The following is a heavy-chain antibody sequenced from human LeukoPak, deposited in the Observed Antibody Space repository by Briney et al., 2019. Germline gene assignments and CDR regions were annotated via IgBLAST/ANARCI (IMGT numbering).Heavy chain of an antibody. D-gene: IGHD3-9*01. CDR3: AETGPTDF. CDR1: GFTFNSYG. J-gene: IGHJ4*02. Sequence: GGSLRLSCAASGFTFNSYGMHWVRQAPGKGLEWVAAISHDGTNIHYAESVKGRFTISRDNSKNMLYLQMNSLRAEDTALYYCAETGPTDFWGQGTLVTVSS. CDR2: ISHDGTNI. V-gene: IGHV3-30*03.